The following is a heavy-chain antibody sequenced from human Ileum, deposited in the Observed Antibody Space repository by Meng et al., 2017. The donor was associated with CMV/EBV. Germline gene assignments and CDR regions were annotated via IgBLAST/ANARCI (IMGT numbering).Heavy chain of an antibody. J-gene: IGHJ4*02. CDR1: GFIFSDYA. CDR3: TKANDGNGDFDY. D-gene: IGHD1-1*01. Sequence: GESLKISCAASGFIFSDYAMSWVRQAPGKGLEWVSSFTVSDPRAYYADSVKGRFTISRDSYKNMLYLQMSRLKAEDMAMYYCTKANDGNGDFDYWGQGTLVTVSS. CDR2: FTVSDPRA. V-gene: IGHV3-23*01.